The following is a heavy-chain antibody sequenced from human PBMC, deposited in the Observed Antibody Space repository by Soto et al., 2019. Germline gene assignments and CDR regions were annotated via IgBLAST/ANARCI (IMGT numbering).Heavy chain of an antibody. V-gene: IGHV3-23*01. CDR1: VFTFSNYA. CDR3: AKDIGGGCNSCGLDI. CDR2: IDGRGGT. J-gene: IGHJ3*02. Sequence: EVQLLESGGGLVQPGGSLRLSCAASVFTFSNYAMNWVRQAPGKGLAWVSAIDGRGGTYYADSVKGRFTISRDNSRNTVYLQMNSPRADDSAIYYCAKDIGGGCNSCGLDIWGQGTVVTVSS. D-gene: IGHD2-15*01.